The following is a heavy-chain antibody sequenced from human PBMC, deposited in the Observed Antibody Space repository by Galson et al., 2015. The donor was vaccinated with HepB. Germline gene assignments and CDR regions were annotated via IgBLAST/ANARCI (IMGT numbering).Heavy chain of an antibody. V-gene: IGHV3-33*01. CDR2: IWYDGSNK. D-gene: IGHD5-12*01. CDR3: ATPTAGYGAFDV. CDR1: GFTFSSYG. J-gene: IGHJ3*01. Sequence: SLRLSCAASGFTFSSYGMHWVRQAPGKGLEWVAVIWYDGSNKYYADSVEGRFTISRDSSKSTLYLQMNSLRGEDTALYYCATPTAGYGAFDVWGQGTMVTVSS.